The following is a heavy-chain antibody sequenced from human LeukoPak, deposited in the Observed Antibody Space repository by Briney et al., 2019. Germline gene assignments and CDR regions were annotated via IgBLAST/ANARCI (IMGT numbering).Heavy chain of an antibody. CDR1: GFTFSSYW. D-gene: IGHD4-11*01. CDR2: IRQDGSEK. V-gene: IGHV3-7*01. J-gene: IGHJ4*02. CDR3: ARGTVNFDY. Sequence: PGWSLRLSCAASGFTFSSYWMSWVRLAPGKGLGWVANIRQDGSEKYCVASVKGRFTISRDNAKDSLFLQVNRLRAEDTAVYYCARGTVNFDYWGQGTLVTVSS.